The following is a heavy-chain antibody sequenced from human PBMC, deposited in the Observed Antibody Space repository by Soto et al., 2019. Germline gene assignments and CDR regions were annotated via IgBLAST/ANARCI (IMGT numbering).Heavy chain of an antibody. CDR2: IGSSGDYI. J-gene: IGHJ4*02. V-gene: IGHV3-21*01. D-gene: IGHD3-22*01. CDR3: ARDRYSSGSDY. CDR1: GFTFSRHS. Sequence: EVQLVESGGGLVKPGGSLRLSCAASGFTFSRHSINWVRQAPGKGLEWVSSIGSSGDYIYYADSVKGRFTISRDNAKGSLYLQMNSLRAEDTAVYYCARDRYSSGSDYWGQGTLVTVSS.